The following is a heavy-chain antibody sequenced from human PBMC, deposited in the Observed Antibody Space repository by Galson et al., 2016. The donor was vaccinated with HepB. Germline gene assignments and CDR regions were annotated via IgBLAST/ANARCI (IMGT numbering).Heavy chain of an antibody. CDR1: GFNFISHA. D-gene: IGHD4-17*01. CDR2: ISGSGAAT. Sequence: SLRLSCAASGFNFISHAMNWVRQGPGKGLEWVSGISGSGAATHLADSVKDRFTISRDNSKNTLYLQMNSLTVEDTAVYYCARNKDYGDYPYYFDYWGQGTLVTVSS. CDR3: ARNKDYGDYPYYFDY. V-gene: IGHV3-23*01. J-gene: IGHJ4*01.